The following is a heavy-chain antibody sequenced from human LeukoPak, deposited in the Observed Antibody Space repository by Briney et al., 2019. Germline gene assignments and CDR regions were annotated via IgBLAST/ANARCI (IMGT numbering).Heavy chain of an antibody. CDR3: ARDRPQNYYDSSGYDAFDI. J-gene: IGHJ3*02. Sequence: PSETLSLTCTVSGGSISSGDYYWSWIRQPPGKGLEWIGYIYYSGSTNYNPSLKSRVTISVDTSKNQFSLKLSSVTAADTAVYYCARDRPQNYYDSSGYDAFDIWGQGTMVTVSS. D-gene: IGHD3-22*01. V-gene: IGHV4-61*08. CDR1: GGSISSGDYY. CDR2: IYYSGST.